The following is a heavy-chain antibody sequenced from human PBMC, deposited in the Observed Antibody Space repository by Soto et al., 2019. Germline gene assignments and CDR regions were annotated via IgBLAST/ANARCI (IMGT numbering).Heavy chain of an antibody. CDR2: ISAYNGNT. CDR3: ARDAPPVDY. Sequence: QVQLVQSGAEVKKPGASVKVSCKASGYTFTSYGISWVRQAPGQGLEWMGWISAYNGNTKYAQKLQGRGTMTTDTATSTADMELRSRRSDDAAVYYCARDAPPVDYWGQGTLGTVSS. V-gene: IGHV1-18*01. CDR1: GYTFTSYG. J-gene: IGHJ4*02.